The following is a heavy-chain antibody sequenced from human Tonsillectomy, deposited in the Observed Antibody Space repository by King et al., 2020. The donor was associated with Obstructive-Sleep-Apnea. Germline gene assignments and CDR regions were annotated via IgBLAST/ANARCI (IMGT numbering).Heavy chain of an antibody. V-gene: IGHV5-51*01. Sequence: VQLVESGAEVKKPGESLKISCKGSGYSFTSYWIGWVRQMPGKGLEWMGIIYPGDSDTRYSPSFQGQVTISADKSISTAYLQWSSLKATDTAMYYCARHPPYCSSTGCYAVYIDYWGQGTLVTVSS. CDR2: IYPGDSDT. D-gene: IGHD2-2*01. CDR3: ARHPPYCSSTGCYAVYIDY. J-gene: IGHJ4*02. CDR1: GYSFTSYW.